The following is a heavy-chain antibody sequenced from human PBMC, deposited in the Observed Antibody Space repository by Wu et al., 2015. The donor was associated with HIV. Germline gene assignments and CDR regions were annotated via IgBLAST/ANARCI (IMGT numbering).Heavy chain of an antibody. V-gene: IGHV1-69*12. CDR2: IIPFFGTA. J-gene: IGHJ3*02. CDR1: GGTFSSYA. CDR3: ARGAGTGLRIVGEAFDI. D-gene: IGHD1-26*01. Sequence: QVQLVQSGAEVKKPGSSVKVSCKASGGTFSSYAINWVRQAPGQGLEWMGGIIPFFGTANYAQKFQGRVTITADESTNTAYMQLSSLRSEDTAVYYCARGAGTGLRIVGEAFDIWGQGTMVTVSS.